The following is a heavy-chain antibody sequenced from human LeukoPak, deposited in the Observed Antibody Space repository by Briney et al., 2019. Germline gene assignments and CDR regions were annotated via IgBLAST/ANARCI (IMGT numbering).Heavy chain of an antibody. V-gene: IGHV3-21*01. CDR2: ISSSSSYI. D-gene: IGHD6-13*01. Sequence: GGSLRLSCTASGFIFGSYSMNWVRQAPGKGLEWVSSISSSSSYIFYADSVKGRFTISRDNAKNSLYLQMNSLRAEDTALYYCARVRAAAGFYSGMDVWGQGTTVTVSS. CDR1: GFIFGSYS. J-gene: IGHJ6*02. CDR3: ARVRAAAGFYSGMDV.